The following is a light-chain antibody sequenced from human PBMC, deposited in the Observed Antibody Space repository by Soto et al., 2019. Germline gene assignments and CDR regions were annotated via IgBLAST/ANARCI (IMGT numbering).Light chain of an antibody. CDR2: TTS. Sequence: DIQMTQSPASLSASVGDTVIITCRSSQSVSSYLNWHQQKPGKAPKLLIYTTSNLQNGVPSRFSGSGSGTEFTLTISSLQPEDFATYYCQQSNTTPLTFGGGTRVDVK. V-gene: IGKV1-39*01. CDR1: QSVSSY. CDR3: QQSNTTPLT. J-gene: IGKJ4*01.